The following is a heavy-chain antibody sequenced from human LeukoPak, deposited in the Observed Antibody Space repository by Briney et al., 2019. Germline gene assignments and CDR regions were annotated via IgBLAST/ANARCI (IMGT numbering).Heavy chain of an antibody. J-gene: IGHJ5*02. V-gene: IGHV1-46*01. D-gene: IGHD2-21*02. CDR3: ARTNCGGDCYASRGWFDL. Sequence: GASVKVSCKASGYTFTSYYMHWVRQAPGQGLEWMGIINPSGGSTSYAQKFQGRVTITADKSTSTVYMELTSLRSEGTAVYYCARTNCGGDCYASRGWFDLWGQGTLVTVSS. CDR2: INPSGGST. CDR1: GYTFTSYY.